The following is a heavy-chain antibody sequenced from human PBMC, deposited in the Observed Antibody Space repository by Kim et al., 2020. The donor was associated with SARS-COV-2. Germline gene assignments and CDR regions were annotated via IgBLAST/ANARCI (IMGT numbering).Heavy chain of an antibody. Sequence: ASVKVSCKASGYTFTSYGIGWVRQAPGQGLEWMGWVSAYNGNTNYAQKLQGRVTMTTDTSTSTAYMELRSLRSDDTAVYYCARDGSDYYYDTGWFDPWGQGTLVTVSS. CDR2: VSAYNGNT. CDR3: ARDGSDYYYDTGWFDP. V-gene: IGHV1-18*01. CDR1: GYTFTSYG. J-gene: IGHJ5*02. D-gene: IGHD3-22*01.